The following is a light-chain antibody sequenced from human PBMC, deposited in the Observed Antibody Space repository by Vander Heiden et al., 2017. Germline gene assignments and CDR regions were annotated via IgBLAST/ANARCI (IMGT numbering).Light chain of an antibody. CDR1: ALPRQH. J-gene: IGLJ3*02. V-gene: IGLV3-25*03. CDR2: KDT. Sequence: YELTQPPSASVSPGQTARTTCSGDALPRQHAYWYQQKPGQAPVMVISKDTERPSGIPERFSGSTSGTTVTLIISGVQAEDEADYYCQSADSSRTYEVFGGGTKVTVL. CDR3: QSADSSRTYEV.